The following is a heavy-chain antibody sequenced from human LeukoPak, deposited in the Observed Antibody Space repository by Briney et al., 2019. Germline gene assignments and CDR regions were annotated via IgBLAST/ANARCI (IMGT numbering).Heavy chain of an antibody. CDR1: GGTFSSYA. V-gene: IGHV1-69*13. CDR3: ARVTALYYYMDV. J-gene: IGHJ6*03. CDR2: IIPIFGTA. Sequence: ASVKVSCKASGGTFSSYAISWVRQAPGQGLEWMGGIIPIFGTANYAQKFQGRVTITADESTSTAYMELRSLRSDDTAVYYCARVTALYYYMDVWGKGTTVTVSS.